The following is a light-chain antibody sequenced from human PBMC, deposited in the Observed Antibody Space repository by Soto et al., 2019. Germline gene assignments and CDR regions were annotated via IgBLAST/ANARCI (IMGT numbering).Light chain of an antibody. CDR1: SSNIGAGYD. Sequence: QSVLTQPPSVSGAPGQRVTISCTGSSSNIGAGYDVHWYQQRPGTAPKLLIYNNNQRPSGVPDRFSGSKSGTSASLAISGLQSEDEADYYCAAWDDSLNGYVFGTGTKVTVL. V-gene: IGLV1-40*01. CDR2: NNN. CDR3: AAWDDSLNGYV. J-gene: IGLJ1*01.